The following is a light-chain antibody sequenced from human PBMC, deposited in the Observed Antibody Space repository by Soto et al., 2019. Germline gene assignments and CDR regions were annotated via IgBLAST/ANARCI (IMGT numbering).Light chain of an antibody. Sequence: DIVMTQSPLSLPVTPGEPASISCRSSQSLLHSNGYNYLDWYLQKPGQSPQLLIYLGSNRASGVPDRFSGSGSGTDFTLKISRVEAEDVGVYYCMQALQTRTFCQGTKV. CDR3: MQALQTRT. CDR1: QSLLHSNGYNY. V-gene: IGKV2-28*01. CDR2: LGS. J-gene: IGKJ1*01.